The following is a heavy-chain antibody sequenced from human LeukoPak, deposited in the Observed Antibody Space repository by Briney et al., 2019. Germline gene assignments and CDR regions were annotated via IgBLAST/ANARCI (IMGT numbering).Heavy chain of an antibody. Sequence: GESLKISFKGSGYTFPTSWIAWVRQVPGKGLEWMGIIYLSDSDTKYSPSFRGQVIISADKSISTAYLQWTSLKASDTAMYYCANWGYCSSDRCSNWFDPWGQGTLVTVSS. D-gene: IGHD2-2*01. J-gene: IGHJ5*02. CDR2: IYLSDSDT. V-gene: IGHV5-51*01. CDR1: GYTFPTSW. CDR3: ANWGYCSSDRCSNWFDP.